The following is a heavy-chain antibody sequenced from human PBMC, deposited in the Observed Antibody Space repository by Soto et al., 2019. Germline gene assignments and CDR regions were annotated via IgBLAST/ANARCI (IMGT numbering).Heavy chain of an antibody. CDR2: IYYSGST. V-gene: IGHV4-59*08. CDR3: ARQSDSSSCFDY. D-gene: IGHD6-13*01. Sequence: SETLSLTCTVSGVSISSYYWSWIRQPPGKGLEWIGYIYYSGSTNYNPSLKSRVTISVDTSKNQFSLKLSSVTAADTAVYYCARQSDSSSCFDYWGQGTLVTVSS. CDR1: GVSISSYY. J-gene: IGHJ4*02.